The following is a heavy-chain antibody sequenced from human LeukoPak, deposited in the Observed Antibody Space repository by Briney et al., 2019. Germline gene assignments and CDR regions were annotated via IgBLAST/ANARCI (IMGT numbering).Heavy chain of an antibody. V-gene: IGHV4-34*01. D-gene: IGHD3-9*01. J-gene: IGHJ5*02. CDR3: AIRLATSRLATATTWFDP. CDR2: INYSGIS. Sequence: PSETLSLTCAVYGDSFDGFYWNWIRQPPGKGLEWIVEINYSGISDSHPALKSRVAISADSSKRQFSLDLTSVTAADTAVYYCAIRLATSRLATATTWFDPWGQGTLVSVSS. CDR1: GDSFDGFY.